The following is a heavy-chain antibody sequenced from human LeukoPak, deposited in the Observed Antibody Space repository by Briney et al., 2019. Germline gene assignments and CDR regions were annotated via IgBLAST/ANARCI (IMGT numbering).Heavy chain of an antibody. D-gene: IGHD1-1*01. CDR3: TTTQGGTSFDAFDI. Sequence: GSLPDSRAASGFTFSNAWMSWVRQAPGKGLEWVGRIKSKTDGGTTDYAAHMKGVFTISRDDSKNALNLQMNSLKIEDTAIYYCTTTQGGTSFDAFDIWGQGTMVTVSS. V-gene: IGHV3-15*01. CDR1: GFTFSNAW. J-gene: IGHJ3*02. CDR2: IKSKTDGGTT.